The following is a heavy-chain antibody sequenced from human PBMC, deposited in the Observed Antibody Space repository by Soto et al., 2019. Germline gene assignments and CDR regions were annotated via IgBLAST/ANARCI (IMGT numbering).Heavy chain of an antibody. CDR2: IYYSGST. Sequence: SETLSLTCTVSGGSVSNGSYYWSWIRQPPGKGLEWIGYIYYSGSTNYNPSLKSRVTISVDTSKNQFSLKLSSVTAADTAVYYCAGTYYYDSSGPNWFDPWGQGTLVTVSS. J-gene: IGHJ5*02. V-gene: IGHV4-61*01. D-gene: IGHD3-22*01. CDR3: AGTYYYDSSGPNWFDP. CDR1: GGSVSNGSYY.